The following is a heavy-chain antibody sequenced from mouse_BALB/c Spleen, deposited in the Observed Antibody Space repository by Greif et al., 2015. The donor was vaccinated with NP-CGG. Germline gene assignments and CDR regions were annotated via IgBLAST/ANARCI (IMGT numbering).Heavy chain of an antibody. CDR2: IDPANGNT. CDR3: ARWDWYFDV. V-gene: IGHV14-3*02. J-gene: IGHJ1*01. CDR1: GFNINDTY. Sequence: EVQLQQSGAELVKPGASVKLSCTASGFNINDTYMHWVKQRPEQGLEWIGRIDPANGNTKYDPKFQGKATITADTSSNTASLQLSSLTSEDTAVYYCARWDWYFDVWGAGTTVTVSS.